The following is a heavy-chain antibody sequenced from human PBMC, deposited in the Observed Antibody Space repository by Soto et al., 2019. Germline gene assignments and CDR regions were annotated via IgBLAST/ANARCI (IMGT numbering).Heavy chain of an antibody. CDR1: GGAFSDYA. CDR3: ASGVKGPDIGNYYYGMDV. J-gene: IGHJ6*02. D-gene: IGHD2-15*01. V-gene: IGHV1-69*12. Sequence: QVQLVQSGAEVKKPGSSVKVSCKASGGAFSDYAFSWVRQAPGQGLEWLGGIMPIFRAPDYAQKFQGRVTITADEFTRTAYMEMNSLRSEDTAVYYCASGVKGPDIGNYYYGMDVWGQGTTVTVS. CDR2: IMPIFRAP.